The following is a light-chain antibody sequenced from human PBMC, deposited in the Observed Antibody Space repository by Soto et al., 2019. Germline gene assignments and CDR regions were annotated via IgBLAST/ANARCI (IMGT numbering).Light chain of an antibody. J-gene: IGLJ1*01. CDR2: GNS. Sequence: QSVLTQPPSVSGAPGQRVTISCTGSSSNIGAGYDVHWYQQLPGTAPKLLIYGNSNRPSGDPDRFSGSKSGTSASLAITGLQAEDEADYYCQSYDSSLFYVFGTGTKLTVL. CDR3: QSYDSSLFYV. V-gene: IGLV1-40*01. CDR1: SSNIGAGYD.